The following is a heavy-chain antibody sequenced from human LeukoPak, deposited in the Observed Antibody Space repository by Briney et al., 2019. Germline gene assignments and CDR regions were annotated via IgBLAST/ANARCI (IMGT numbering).Heavy chain of an antibody. V-gene: IGHV3-48*03. Sequence: GGSLRLSCAASGFSFSEYEMNWVRRAPGKGLEWISYINAGGSTIHYAASVRGRFTISRDNAKNSLYLQMNNLRAEDTGIYYCARTTLSGAPRDWGQGSLVIISS. CDR1: GFSFSEYE. CDR2: INAGGSTI. CDR3: ARTTLSGAPRD. D-gene: IGHD1-26*01. J-gene: IGHJ4*02.